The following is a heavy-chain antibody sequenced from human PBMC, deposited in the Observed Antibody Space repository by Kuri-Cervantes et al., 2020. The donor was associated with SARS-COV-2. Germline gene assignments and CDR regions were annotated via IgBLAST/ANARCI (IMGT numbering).Heavy chain of an antibody. J-gene: IGHJ5*02. CDR2: VSYDGSDT. Sequence: GESLKISCATSGFTFSGYAMHWVRQAPGKGPEWVAVVSYDGSDTDYADSVKGRFNISRDNSKNTLYLQMNSLRVEDTAVYYCARDMGAIVLVRRDWFDPWGPGTLVTVSS. D-gene: IGHD2-8*01. CDR3: ARDMGAIVLVRRDWFDP. V-gene: IGHV3-30*04. CDR1: GFTFSGYA.